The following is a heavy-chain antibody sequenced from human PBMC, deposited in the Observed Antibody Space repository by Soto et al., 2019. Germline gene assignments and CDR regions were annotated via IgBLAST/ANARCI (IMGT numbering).Heavy chain of an antibody. J-gene: IGHJ4*02. Sequence: QVQLVQSGAEVKKPGASVKVSCKASGYTFTSYGISWVRQAPGQGLEWMGWISAYNGRTQYEQKLQGRVTMTTDTSTSTAYMELRSLRSDDTAVYYCASSLLVGYGREGESDWGQGTLVTVSS. D-gene: IGHD5-18*01. V-gene: IGHV1-18*01. CDR1: GYTFTSYG. CDR2: ISAYNGRT. CDR3: ASSLLVGYGREGESD.